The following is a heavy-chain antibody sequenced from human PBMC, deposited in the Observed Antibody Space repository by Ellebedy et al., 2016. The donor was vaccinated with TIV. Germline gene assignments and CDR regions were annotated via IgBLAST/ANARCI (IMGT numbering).Heavy chain of an antibody. D-gene: IGHD2-15*01. CDR2: VYDTLGSS. CDR3: ARHAVVPTPGFEY. Sequence: SETLSLTCTVSGSSISDYYWTWIRQPPGRGLEWIGFVYDTLGSSNYSPSLKSRVSLSVDTSKSQISLRLTSVTAADTAVYYCARHAVVPTPGFEYWGPGALVTVSS. CDR1: GSSISDYY. V-gene: IGHV4-59*08. J-gene: IGHJ4*02.